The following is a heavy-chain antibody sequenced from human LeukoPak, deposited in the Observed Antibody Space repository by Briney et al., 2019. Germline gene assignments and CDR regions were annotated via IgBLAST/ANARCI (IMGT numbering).Heavy chain of an antibody. J-gene: IGHJ4*02. D-gene: IGHD1-26*01. CDR1: GGSISSGSYY. V-gene: IGHV4-61*02. Sequence: PSETLSLTCTVSGGSISSGSYYWSWIRQPAGKGLEWIGRIYTSGSTNYNPSLKSRVTISVDTSKNQFSLKLSSVTAADTAVYYCLLGEVGGAAPPDYWGQGTLVTVSS. CDR3: LLGEVGGAAPPDY. CDR2: IYTSGST.